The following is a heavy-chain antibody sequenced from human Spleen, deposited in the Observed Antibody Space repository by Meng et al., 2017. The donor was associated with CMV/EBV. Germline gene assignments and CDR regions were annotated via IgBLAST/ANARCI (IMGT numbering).Heavy chain of an antibody. J-gene: IGHJ6*02. Sequence: GESLKISCAVSGFSVSNKYMSWVRQAPGKGLEWVSIIYSGSTTYYADSVKGRFTISRDNAKNSLYLQMNSLRAEDTALYYCARDSLYGVAFYGMDVWGQGTTVTVSS. CDR2: IYSGSTT. V-gene: IGHV3-53*01. D-gene: IGHD3-10*02. CDR3: ARDSLYGVAFYGMDV. CDR1: GFSVSNKY.